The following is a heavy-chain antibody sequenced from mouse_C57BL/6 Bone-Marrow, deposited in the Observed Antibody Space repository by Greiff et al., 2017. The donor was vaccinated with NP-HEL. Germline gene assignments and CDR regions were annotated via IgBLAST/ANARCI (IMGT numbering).Heavy chain of an antibody. J-gene: IGHJ2*01. CDR1: GFTFSSYG. CDR3: AGGRVFDY. V-gene: IGHV5-6*01. Sequence: DVQLVESGGDLVKPGGSLKLSCAASGFTFSSYGMSWVRQTPDKRLEWVATISSGGSYTYYPDSVKGRFTISRDNAKNTLYLQMSSLKSEDTAMYYCAGGRVFDYWGQGTTLTVSS. CDR2: ISSGGSYT.